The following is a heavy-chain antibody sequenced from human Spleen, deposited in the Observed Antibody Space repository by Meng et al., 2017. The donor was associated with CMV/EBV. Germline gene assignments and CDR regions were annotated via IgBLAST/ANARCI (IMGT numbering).Heavy chain of an antibody. V-gene: IGHV1-69*10. D-gene: IGHD6-19*01. CDR3: ARAVGAVGDAFDT. CDR1: GGPMTTYR. CDR2: IIPVLGII. J-gene: IGHJ3*02. Sequence: AGGPMTTYRITWGRPAPGQGLEWMGGIIPVLGIIKSDAQKCQGRVTIAADKSTSTSYMELSSLRSEDTAVYHCARAVGAVGDAFDTWGQGTMVTVSS.